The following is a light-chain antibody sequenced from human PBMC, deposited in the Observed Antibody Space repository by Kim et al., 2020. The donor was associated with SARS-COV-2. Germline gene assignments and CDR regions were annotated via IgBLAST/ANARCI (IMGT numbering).Light chain of an antibody. CDR2: GRD. Sequence: SSELTQDPAVSVALGQTVRITCQGDSLRNYYATWYQQKPGQAPILVIYGRDNRPSGIPDRFSGSSSGNTASLTITGAQAEDEADYYCKSRDSNSKVVFGGGTKVTFL. V-gene: IGLV3-19*01. J-gene: IGLJ2*01. CDR3: KSRDSNSKVV. CDR1: SLRNYY.